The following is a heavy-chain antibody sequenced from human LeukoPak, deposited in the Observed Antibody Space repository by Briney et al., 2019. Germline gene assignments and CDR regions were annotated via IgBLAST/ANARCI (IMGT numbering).Heavy chain of an antibody. D-gene: IGHD3-10*01. J-gene: IGHJ3*02. CDR3: ARSLWFGENAFDI. CDR2: IYHSGST. V-gene: IGHV4-30-2*01. Sequence: SETLSLTCAVSGGSISSGGYSWSWIRQPPGKGLEWIGYIYHSGSTYYNPSLKSRVTISVDRSKNQFSLKLSSVTAADTAVYYCARSLWFGENAFDIWGQGTMVTVSS. CDR1: GGSISSGGYS.